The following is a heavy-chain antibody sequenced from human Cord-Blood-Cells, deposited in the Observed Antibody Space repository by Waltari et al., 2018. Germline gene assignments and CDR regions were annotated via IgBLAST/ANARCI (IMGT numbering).Heavy chain of an antibody. V-gene: IGHV1-69*09. D-gene: IGHD2-2*01. CDR2: IIPILGIA. J-gene: IGHJ6*03. CDR1: GGTFSSYA. Sequence: QVQLVQSGAEVKKPGSSVKVSCKASGGTFSSYATSWVRQAPGHGLEWMGRIIPILGIANYAQKFQGRVTITADKSTSTAYMELSSLRSEDTAVYYCARDRHIVVVPAASPYYYYYMDVWGKGTTVTVSS. CDR3: ARDRHIVVVPAASPYYYYYMDV.